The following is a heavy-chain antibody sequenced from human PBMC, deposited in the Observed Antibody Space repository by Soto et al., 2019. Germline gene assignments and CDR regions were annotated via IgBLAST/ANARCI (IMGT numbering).Heavy chain of an antibody. CDR2: ISYDGSNK. CDR3: AKGGMLTTVTTFDY. J-gene: IGHJ4*02. Sequence: QVQLVESGGGVVQPGRSLRISCAASGFTFSSYGMHWVRQAPGKGLEWVAVISYDGSNKYYADSVKGRFTISRDNSKNTLYLQMNSLRAEDTAVYYCAKGGMLTTVTTFDYWGQGTLVTVSS. D-gene: IGHD4-17*01. CDR1: GFTFSSYG. V-gene: IGHV3-30*18.